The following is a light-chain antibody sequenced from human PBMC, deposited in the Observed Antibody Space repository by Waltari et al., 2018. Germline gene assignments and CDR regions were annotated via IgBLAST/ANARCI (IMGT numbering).Light chain of an antibody. CDR3: AAWDDSLYEV. J-gene: IGLJ3*02. CDR1: SPNIGSNF. Sequence: QSVLTQPPSASGTPGQTVNIACSGSSPNIGSNFVYCYQQLPGTAPKLLIYRNNQRPSGVPDRFSGSKSGTSASLAISGLRSEDEADYYCAAWDDSLYEVFGGGTKLTVL. CDR2: RNN. V-gene: IGLV1-47*01.